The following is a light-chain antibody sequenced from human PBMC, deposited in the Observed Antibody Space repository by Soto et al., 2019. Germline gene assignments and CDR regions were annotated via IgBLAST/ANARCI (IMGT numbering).Light chain of an antibody. Sequence: QAVVTQEPSLTVSPGGTVTLTCGSSTGAVTSGHYPYWFQQKPGQAPRTLISDTSNKHSWTPARLSGSLLGGKAALTLSGAQPEDEAEYYCLLSYSGAKVFGGGTKLTVL. CDR1: TGAVTSGHY. J-gene: IGLJ3*02. CDR2: DTS. CDR3: LLSYSGAKV. V-gene: IGLV7-46*01.